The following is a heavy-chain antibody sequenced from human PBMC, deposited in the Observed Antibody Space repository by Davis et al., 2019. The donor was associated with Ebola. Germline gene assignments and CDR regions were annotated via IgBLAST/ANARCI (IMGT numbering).Heavy chain of an antibody. CDR2: ISSSSTYI. J-gene: IGHJ4*02. D-gene: IGHD2-21*01. Sequence: GESLKISCAASGFTFSSYSMNWVRQAPGKGLEWVSSISSSSTYIYYADSVKGRFTISRDNAKNSLYLQMNSLRAEDTAVYYCARVYCGGDCYSGQGVGIDYWGQGTLVTVSS. CDR1: GFTFSSYS. CDR3: ARVYCGGDCYSGQGVGIDY. V-gene: IGHV3-21*01.